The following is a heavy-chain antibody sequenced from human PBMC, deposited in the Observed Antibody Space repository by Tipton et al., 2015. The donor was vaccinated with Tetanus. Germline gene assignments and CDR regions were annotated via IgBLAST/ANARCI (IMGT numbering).Heavy chain of an antibody. V-gene: IGHV4-61*08. CDR3: ARDRITGPTGRYYAMDV. D-gene: IGHD1-7*01. CDR2: ISSSGST. CDR1: GGSLRSGDHY. J-gene: IGHJ6*01. Sequence: TLSLTCSVSGGSLRSGDHYWSWIRQPPGKGLEWLAYISSSGSTNSNYSLKSRITMSRDTSKNQFSLKLASVTAADTAVYFCARDRITGPTGRYYAMDVWGQGTTVTVSS.